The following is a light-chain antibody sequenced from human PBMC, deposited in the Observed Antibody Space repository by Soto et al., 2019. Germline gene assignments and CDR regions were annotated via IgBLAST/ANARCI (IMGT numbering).Light chain of an antibody. Sequence: QSVLTQPPSVSGAPGQRVTISCTGSSSNIGAGYDVHWYQQLPGTAPKLLIYGNSNRPSGVPDRFSGSKSGTSASLAITGLQAEDEADCYCQSYDSSRSVVFGGGTKVTVL. V-gene: IGLV1-40*01. J-gene: IGLJ2*01. CDR3: QSYDSSRSVV. CDR1: SSNIGAGYD. CDR2: GNS.